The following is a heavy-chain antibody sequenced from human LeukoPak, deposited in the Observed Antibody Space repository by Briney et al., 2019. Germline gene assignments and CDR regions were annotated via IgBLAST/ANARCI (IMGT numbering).Heavy chain of an antibody. CDR3: ARCNYYGSGSYHEGFFRF. CDR1: GGSISGYY. Sequence: SETLSLTCTVSGGSISGYYWSWIRQPPGKGLEWIGEINHSGSTNYNPSLKSRVTISVDTSKNQFSLKLSSVTAADTAVYYCARCNYYGSGSYHEGFFRFWGQGTMVTVSS. CDR2: INHSGST. D-gene: IGHD3-10*01. J-gene: IGHJ3*01. V-gene: IGHV4-34*01.